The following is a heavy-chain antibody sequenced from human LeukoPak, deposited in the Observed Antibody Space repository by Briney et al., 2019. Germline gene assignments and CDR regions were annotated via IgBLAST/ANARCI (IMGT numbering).Heavy chain of an antibody. V-gene: IGHV4-31*11. CDR3: AREADY. CDR1: GGSFSGYY. Sequence: PSETLSLTCAVSGGSFSGYYWSWIRQHPGKGLEWIGYIYYSGSTYYNPSLKSRVTISVYTSKNQFSLKLSSVTAADTAVYYCAREADYWGQGTLVTVSS. J-gene: IGHJ4*02. CDR2: IYYSGST.